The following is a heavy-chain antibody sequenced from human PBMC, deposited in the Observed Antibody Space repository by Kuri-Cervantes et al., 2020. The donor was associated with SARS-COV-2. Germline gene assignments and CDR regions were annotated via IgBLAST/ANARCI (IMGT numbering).Heavy chain of an antibody. CDR1: GFTFNNYV. D-gene: IGHD2-2*01. Sequence: GGSLRLCCAVSGFTFNNYVMTWVRQAPGKGLEWVSSMSAGGASTFYADSVKGRFTISRDNSKNTLYLQMNSLRAEDTAVYYCAREVVVPAAGFDPWGQGTLVTVSS. CDR2: MSAGGAST. J-gene: IGHJ5*02. CDR3: AREVVVPAAGFDP. V-gene: IGHV3-23*01.